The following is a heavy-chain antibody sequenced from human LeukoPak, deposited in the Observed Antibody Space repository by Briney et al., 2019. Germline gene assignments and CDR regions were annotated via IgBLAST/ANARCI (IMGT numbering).Heavy chain of an antibody. CDR2: IAYDGSSK. J-gene: IGHJ4*02. Sequence: PGGSLRLSCEASEFTFRTYAMHWVRQAPGKGLEWVALIAYDGSSKYYTDSVRGRFSISRDSSKNTLYLEMNSLRRDDTAVYFCARVHTERASLPPFDHWGQGSLVTVSS. CDR3: ARVHTERASLPPFDH. D-gene: IGHD1-26*01. CDR1: EFTFRTYA. V-gene: IGHV3-30*04.